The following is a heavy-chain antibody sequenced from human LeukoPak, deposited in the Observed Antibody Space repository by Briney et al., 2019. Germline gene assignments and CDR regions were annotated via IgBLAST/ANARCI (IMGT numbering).Heavy chain of an antibody. CDR1: GYTFTSYD. D-gene: IGHD3-9*01. CDR3: ARGPSYYDILTGYSPCMDV. Sequence: ASVKVSCMASGYTFTSYDINWVRQATGQGLEWMGWMNPNSGNTGYAQKFQGRVTMTRNTSISTAYMELSSLRSEDTAVYYCARGPSYYDILTGYSPCMDVWGQGTTVTVSS. CDR2: MNPNSGNT. V-gene: IGHV1-8*01. J-gene: IGHJ6*02.